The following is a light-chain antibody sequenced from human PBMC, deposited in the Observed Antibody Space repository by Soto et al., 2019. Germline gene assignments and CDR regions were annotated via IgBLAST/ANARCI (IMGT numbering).Light chain of an antibody. J-gene: IGKJ4*01. CDR1: QSISNY. Sequence: DIQMTQSPSSLSASVGHRVTITCRTSQSISNYLDWYQQKPGKAPKLLLYGASTLQSCFSFKFGGSVSGTDFTPTITTLQPEDSATYYSQQSYISQLSFGGGINVDI. V-gene: IGKV1-39*01. CDR2: GAS. CDR3: QQSYISQLS.